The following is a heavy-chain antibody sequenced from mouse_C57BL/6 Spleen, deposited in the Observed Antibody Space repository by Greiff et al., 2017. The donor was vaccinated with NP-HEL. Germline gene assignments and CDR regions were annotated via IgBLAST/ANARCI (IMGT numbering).Heavy chain of an antibody. CDR2: INPSNGGT. V-gene: IGHV1-53*01. J-gene: IGHJ3*01. Sequence: QVQLQQSGTELVKPGASVKLSCKASGYTFTSYWMHWVKQRPGQGLEWIGNINPSNGGTNYNEKFKSKATLTVDKSSSTAYMQLSSLTSEDSAVYYCARGDYYGSRAWFAYWGQGTLVTVSA. CDR3: ARGDYYGSRAWFAY. D-gene: IGHD1-1*01. CDR1: GYTFTSYW.